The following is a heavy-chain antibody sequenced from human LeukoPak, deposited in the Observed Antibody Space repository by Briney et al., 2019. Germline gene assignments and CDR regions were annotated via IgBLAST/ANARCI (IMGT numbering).Heavy chain of an antibody. CDR1: GHTFTSYG. V-gene: IGHV1-18*01. Sequence: ASVKVSCKASGHTFTSYGISWVRQAPGQGLEWMGWISAYNGNTNYAQKLQGRVTMTTDTSTSTAYMELRSLRSDDTAVYYCATDLVGATSGTFDYWGQGTLVTVSS. D-gene: IGHD1-26*01. CDR3: ATDLVGATSGTFDY. J-gene: IGHJ4*02. CDR2: ISAYNGNT.